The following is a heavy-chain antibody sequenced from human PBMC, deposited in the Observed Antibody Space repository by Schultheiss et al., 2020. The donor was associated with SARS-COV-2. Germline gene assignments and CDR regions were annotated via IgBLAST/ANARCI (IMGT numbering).Heavy chain of an antibody. Sequence: GGSLRLSCAASGFTFSDYYMSWVRQAPGKGLEWVSYISSSSTYTDYADSVKGRFTISRDNSKNTLYLQMNSLRAEDTAVYYCARGLTYYDFWSGYYPLFGMDVWGQGTTVTVSS. CDR1: GFTFSDYY. CDR2: ISSSSTYT. CDR3: ARGLTYYDFWSGYYPLFGMDV. V-gene: IGHV3-11*06. J-gene: IGHJ6*02. D-gene: IGHD3-3*01.